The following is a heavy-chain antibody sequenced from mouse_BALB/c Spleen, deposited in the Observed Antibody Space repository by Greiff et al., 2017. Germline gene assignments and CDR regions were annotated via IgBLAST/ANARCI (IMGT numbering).Heavy chain of an antibody. CDR1: GYTFTSYW. J-gene: IGHJ3*01. CDR3: ALYDYGERFAY. V-gene: IGHV1-7*01. D-gene: IGHD2-4*01. CDR2: INPSTGYT. Sequence: VQLQQSGAELAKPGASVKMSCKASGYTFTSYWMHWVKQRPGQGLEWIGYINPSTGYTEYNQKFKDKATLTADKSSSTAYMQLSSLTSEDSAVYYCALYDYGERFAYWGQGTLVTVSA.